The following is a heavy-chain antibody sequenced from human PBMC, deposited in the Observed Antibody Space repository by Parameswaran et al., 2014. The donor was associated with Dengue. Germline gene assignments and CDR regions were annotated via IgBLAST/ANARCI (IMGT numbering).Heavy chain of an antibody. Sequence: RWIRQPPGKGLEWIGYIYYSGSTNYNPSLKSRVTISVDTSKNQFSLKLSSVTAADTAVYYCAGHSSTYFDYWGQGTLVTVSS. D-gene: IGHD6-19*01. CDR3: AGHSSTYFDY. V-gene: IGHV4-61*07. J-gene: IGHJ4*02. CDR2: IYYSGST.